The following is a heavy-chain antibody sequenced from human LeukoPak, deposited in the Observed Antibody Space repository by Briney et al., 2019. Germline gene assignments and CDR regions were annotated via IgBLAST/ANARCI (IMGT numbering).Heavy chain of an antibody. CDR2: IYTTGST. D-gene: IGHD1-7*01. V-gene: IGHV4-4*07. CDR1: GGSISSYH. Sequence: PSETLSLTCSVSGGSISSYHWAWIRQPAAKGLEWIGRIYTTGSTDYNPCLKSRVPISVAKSKDQFSLKLASLTVADTAVYYCARGGANYMNYGWFDPWGQGTLVTVSS. CDR3: ARGGANYMNYGWFDP. J-gene: IGHJ5*02.